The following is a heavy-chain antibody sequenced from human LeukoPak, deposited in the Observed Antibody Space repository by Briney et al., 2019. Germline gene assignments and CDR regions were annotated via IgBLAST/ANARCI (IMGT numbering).Heavy chain of an antibody. CDR1: GFTFSSYG. CDR3: ARVESGSYWSFDY. D-gene: IGHD1-26*01. Sequence: PGGSLRLSCSASGFTFSSYGMHWVRQAPGKGLVWGAFIRYDGSDKYYADSVKGRFTISRDNSKNTLYLQMNSLRAEDTAVYYCARVESGSYWSFDYWGQGTLVTVSS. J-gene: IGHJ4*02. V-gene: IGHV3-30*02. CDR2: IRYDGSDK.